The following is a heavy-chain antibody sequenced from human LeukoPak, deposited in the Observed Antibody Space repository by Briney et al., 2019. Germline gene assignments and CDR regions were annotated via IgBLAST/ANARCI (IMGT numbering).Heavy chain of an antibody. V-gene: IGHV4-59*01. CDR2: IYYSGST. Sequence: SETLSLTCTVSGGSISSYYWSWIRQPPGKGLEWIGYIYYSGSTNYNPSLKSRVTISVDTSKNQFSLKLSSVTAADTAVYYCARDSKVVGYCSGGSCYRAQPYYYYGVDVWGQGTTVTVSS. J-gene: IGHJ6*02. D-gene: IGHD2-15*01. CDR1: GGSISSYY. CDR3: ARDSKVVGYCSGGSCYRAQPYYYYGVDV.